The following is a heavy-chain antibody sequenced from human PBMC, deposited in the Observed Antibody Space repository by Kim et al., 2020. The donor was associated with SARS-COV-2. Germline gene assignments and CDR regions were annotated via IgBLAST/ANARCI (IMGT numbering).Heavy chain of an antibody. Sequence: GGSLRLSCAASGFTFSSYSMNWVRQAPGKGLEWVSSINSSSSYIDYADSVKGRFTISRDNAKNSLYLQMNSLRAEAKAVYYCARASEQWLVQGYYYYMDVWGKGTTVTLSS. D-gene: IGHD6-19*01. CDR3: ARASEQWLVQGYYYYMDV. J-gene: IGHJ6*03. V-gene: IGHV3-21*01. CDR2: INSSSSYI. CDR1: GFTFSSYS.